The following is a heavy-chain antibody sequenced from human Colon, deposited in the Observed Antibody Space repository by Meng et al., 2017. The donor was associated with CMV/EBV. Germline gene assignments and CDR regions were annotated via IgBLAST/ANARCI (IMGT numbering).Heavy chain of an antibody. V-gene: IGHV4-34*01. CDR2: SYYTGST. Sequence: QAVLQQWGGGLLEASETLSLTCAVYGESFSGYYWTWIRQPPGRGLEWIGESYYTGSTNYSPSLKSRVTISLDTSKNQFSLKLNSVTAADTAVYYCARGLYGSGRHQIDYWGQGTLVTASS. CDR1: GESFSGYY. J-gene: IGHJ4*02. D-gene: IGHD3-10*01. CDR3: ARGLYGSGRHQIDY.